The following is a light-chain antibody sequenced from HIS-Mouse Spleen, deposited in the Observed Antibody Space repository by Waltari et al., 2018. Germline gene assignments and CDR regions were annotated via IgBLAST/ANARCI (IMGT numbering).Light chain of an antibody. Sequence: QSALTQPPSASGSPGQSVTISCTGTRSDVGGYNYGPWYQQHPGKAPKLMIYEVSNRPSGVPDRFSGFKTGNTASLTVAGLQAEDEADYYCSSYAGSNNLVFGGGTKLTVL. V-gene: IGLV2-8*01. J-gene: IGLJ3*02. CDR1: RSDVGGYNY. CDR3: SSYAGSNNLV. CDR2: EVS.